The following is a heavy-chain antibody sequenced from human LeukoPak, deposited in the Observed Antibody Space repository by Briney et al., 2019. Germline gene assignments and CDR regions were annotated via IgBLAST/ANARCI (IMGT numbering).Heavy chain of an antibody. CDR1: GYTFTSYY. CDR2: INPSGGST. D-gene: IGHD6-19*01. Sequence: RASVKVSCKASGYTFTSYYMHWVRQAPGQGLEWMGIINPSGGSTSYAQKFQGRVTMTRDASTSTVYMELSSLRSEDTAVYYCARAYSGWAFDYWGQGTLVTVSS. V-gene: IGHV1-46*01. J-gene: IGHJ4*02. CDR3: ARAYSGWAFDY.